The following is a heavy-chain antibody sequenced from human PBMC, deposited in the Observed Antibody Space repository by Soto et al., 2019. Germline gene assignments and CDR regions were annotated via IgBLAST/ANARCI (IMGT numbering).Heavy chain of an antibody. V-gene: IGHV3-33*01. CDR3: ARLAYSNFLGGLDS. D-gene: IGHD1-26*01. CDR2: IWNDGINK. J-gene: IGHJ5*01. Sequence: QVQLVESVGGVVQPGRSLRLSCAASGFIFSAYGIHWVRQAPGKGLEWVAIIWNDGINKYYADSVKGRFTISRDNSKNTVDLQMNSLRVEDTAVYYCARLAYSNFLGGLDSWGQGTLVTASS. CDR1: GFIFSAYG.